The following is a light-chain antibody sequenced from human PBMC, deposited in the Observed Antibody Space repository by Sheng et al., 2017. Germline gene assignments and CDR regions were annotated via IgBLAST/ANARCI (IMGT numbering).Light chain of an antibody. CDR3: GTWDTDLTGVV. CDR2: QDD. J-gene: IGLJ2*01. CDR1: SSNIGINY. V-gene: IGLV1-51*02. Sequence: PPSVSAAPGQKVIISCSGISSNIGINYVCWYQQLPGKAPKLLIYQDDKRPSGIPDRFSGSKSGTSATLGISGLQTGDEADYFCGTWDTDLTGVVFGGGTKVTVL.